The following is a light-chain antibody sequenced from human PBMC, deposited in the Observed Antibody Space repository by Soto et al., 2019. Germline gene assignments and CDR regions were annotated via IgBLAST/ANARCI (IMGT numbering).Light chain of an antibody. CDR1: QGLSSSS. V-gene: IGKV3-20*01. CDR2: GAS. Sequence: EIVLTQSPGTLSLSPGERATLSCRASQGLSSSSLAWYQQKPGQAPRLLIYGASGRATGIPDRFSGSGSGTDFTLTISSLEPEDSAVYYCQQYGSAPRTFGQGTKVDIK. CDR3: QQYGSAPRT. J-gene: IGKJ1*01.